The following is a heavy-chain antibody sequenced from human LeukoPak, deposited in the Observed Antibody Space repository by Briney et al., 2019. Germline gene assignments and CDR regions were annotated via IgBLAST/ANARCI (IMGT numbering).Heavy chain of an antibody. D-gene: IGHD6-13*01. CDR2: INPNSGGT. J-gene: IGHJ4*02. V-gene: IGHV1-2*02. CDR1: GYTFTGYY. Sequence: ASVKVSCKASGYTFTGYYMHWVRQAPGQGLEWMGWINPNSGGTNYAQKFQGRVTMIRDTSISTAYMELSRLRSDDTAVYYCARDLSQYSSSWGDYWGQGTLVTVSS. CDR3: ARDLSQYSSSWGDY.